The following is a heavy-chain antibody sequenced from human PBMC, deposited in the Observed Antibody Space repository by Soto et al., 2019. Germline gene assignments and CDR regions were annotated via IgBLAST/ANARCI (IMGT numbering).Heavy chain of an antibody. CDR1: GGSFSGYY. V-gene: IGHV4-34*01. Sequence: QVQLQQWGAGLLKPSETLSLTCAVYGGSFSGYYWSWIRQPPGKGLEWIGEINHSGSTNYNPSLKSRVTISVDTSKNQCSLKLSSVTAADTAVYYCARAPRPPDYYYYGMDVWGQGTTVTVSS. CDR3: ARAPRPPDYYYYGMDV. CDR2: INHSGST. J-gene: IGHJ6*02.